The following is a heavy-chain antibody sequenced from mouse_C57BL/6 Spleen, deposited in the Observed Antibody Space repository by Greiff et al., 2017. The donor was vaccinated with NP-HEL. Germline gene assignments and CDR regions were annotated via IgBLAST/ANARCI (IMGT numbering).Heavy chain of an antibody. CDR2: IDPSDSET. CDR1: GYTFTSYW. CDR3: ARHYCNYYFDY. D-gene: IGHD2-1*01. Sequence: QVQLQQPGAELVRPGSSVKLSCKASGYTFTSYWMHWVKQRPIQGLEWIGNIDPSDSETHYNQKFKDKATLTVDKSSSTAYMQLSSLTSEDSAVYYCARHYCNYYFDYWGQGTTLTVSS. J-gene: IGHJ2*01. V-gene: IGHV1-52*01.